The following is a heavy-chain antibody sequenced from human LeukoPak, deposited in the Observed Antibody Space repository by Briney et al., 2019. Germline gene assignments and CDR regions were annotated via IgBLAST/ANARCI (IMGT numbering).Heavy chain of an antibody. V-gene: IGHV3-21*01. Sequence: GGSLRLSXAASGFTFSSYSMNWVRQAPGKGLGCVSSISSSSSDIYYADSVKGRFTISRDNANNSLYLLKNRLRAEETAVYYCARDPRYCSGGSCYFDYWGQRTLVTVS. J-gene: IGHJ4*02. D-gene: IGHD2-15*01. CDR3: ARDPRYCSGGSCYFDY. CDR1: GFTFSSYS. CDR2: ISSSSSDI.